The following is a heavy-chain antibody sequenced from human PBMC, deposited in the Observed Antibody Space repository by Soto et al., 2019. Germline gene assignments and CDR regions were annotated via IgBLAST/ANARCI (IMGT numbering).Heavy chain of an antibody. CDR2: IIPIFGTA. CDR3: ARGGAIAAAGTYYYYGMDV. Sequence: QVQLVQSGAEVKKPGSSVKVSCKASGGTISSYAISWVRQAPGQGLEWMGGIIPIFGTANYAQKFQGRVTITADESTSTAYMELSSLRSEDTAVYYCARGGAIAAAGTYYYYGMDVWGQGTTVTVSS. D-gene: IGHD6-13*01. CDR1: GGTISSYA. J-gene: IGHJ6*02. V-gene: IGHV1-69*01.